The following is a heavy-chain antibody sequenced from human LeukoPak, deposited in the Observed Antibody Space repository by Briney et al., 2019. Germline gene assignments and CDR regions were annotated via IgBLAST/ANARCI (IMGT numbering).Heavy chain of an antibody. CDR2: INHSGST. Sequence: SSETLSLTCAVYGGSFSGYYWSWIRQPPGKGQEWIGEINHSGSTNYNPSLKSRVTISIDTSKNQFSLKLSSVTAADTAVYYCARRGRYFDWLQHWGQGTLVTVSS. D-gene: IGHD3-9*01. V-gene: IGHV4-34*01. J-gene: IGHJ1*01. CDR3: ARRGRYFDWLQH. CDR1: GGSFSGYY.